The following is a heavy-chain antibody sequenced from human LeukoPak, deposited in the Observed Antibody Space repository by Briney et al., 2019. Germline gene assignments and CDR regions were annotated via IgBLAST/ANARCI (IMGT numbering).Heavy chain of an antibody. CDR1: GGSISRGDYY. CDR2: IYYSGRT. Sequence: SETLSLTCTVSGGSISRGDYYWRWIRQPPGKGLEWNGYIYYSGRTYYNTSLKSQVPISVHTSKNQFSLKLSSVTAADTAVYYCAQWELLYAFDIWGQGTMVTVSS. J-gene: IGHJ3*02. D-gene: IGHD1-26*01. CDR3: AQWELLYAFDI. V-gene: IGHV4-30-4*01.